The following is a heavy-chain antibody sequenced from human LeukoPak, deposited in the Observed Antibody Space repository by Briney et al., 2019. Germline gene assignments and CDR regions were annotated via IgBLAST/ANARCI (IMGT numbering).Heavy chain of an antibody. D-gene: IGHD3-16*01. Sequence: PGGSLRLSCVVSGFTFSSSWMSWVRQAPGKGLEWVANIKQDGSEKYYVDSVKGRFTISRDNAKNSLYLQMNSLRAEDTAVYYCAKDKRGGSWGQGTLVTVSS. J-gene: IGHJ5*02. CDR1: GFTFSSSW. V-gene: IGHV3-7*01. CDR3: AKDKRGGS. CDR2: IKQDGSEK.